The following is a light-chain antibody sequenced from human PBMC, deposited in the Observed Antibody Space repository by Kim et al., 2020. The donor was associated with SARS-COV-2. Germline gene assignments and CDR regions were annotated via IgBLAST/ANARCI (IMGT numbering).Light chain of an antibody. CDR3: QQYNRYVGWT. V-gene: IGKV1-5*03. CDR2: KAS. CDR1: QSISSW. J-gene: IGKJ1*01. Sequence: DIQMTQSPSTLSASVGDRVTITCRASQSISSWLAWYQQKPGKAPKLLIYKASSLESGVPSRFSGSGSGTEFTLTISSLQPDDFATYYCQQYNRYVGWTFGQGTKVDIK.